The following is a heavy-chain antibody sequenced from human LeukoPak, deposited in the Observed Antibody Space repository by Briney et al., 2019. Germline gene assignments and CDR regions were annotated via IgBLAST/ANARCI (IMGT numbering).Heavy chain of an antibody. CDR1: GYTFTNYY. V-gene: IGHV1-46*01. CDR2: INPSDDVT. J-gene: IGHJ4*02. D-gene: IGHD3-22*01. CDR3: ARDLRAGPYYYDDSGYSDY. Sequence: ASVKVSCKASGYTFTNYYMHWVRQAPGQGLEWMGIINPSDDVTNYAQKFQGRVTMTRDTSTGTVYMELSSLRSEDTAVYYCARDLRAGPYYYDDSGYSDYWGQGTLVTVSS.